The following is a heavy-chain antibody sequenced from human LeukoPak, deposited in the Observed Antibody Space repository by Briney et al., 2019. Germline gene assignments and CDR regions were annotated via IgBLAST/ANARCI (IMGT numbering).Heavy chain of an antibody. CDR3: ARWEAFGGDRYGMDV. CDR2: IYYSEST. Sequence: SETRSLTCTVSGGSITSYYWSWVRQPPAKGVEWIGYIYYSESTNYSPSLKGRVTITVDTSKNQFSMKLSSVTAADTAVYYCARWEAFGGDRYGMDVWGQGTTVTVSS. D-gene: IGHD3-3*01. J-gene: IGHJ6*02. CDR1: GGSITSYY. V-gene: IGHV4-59*01.